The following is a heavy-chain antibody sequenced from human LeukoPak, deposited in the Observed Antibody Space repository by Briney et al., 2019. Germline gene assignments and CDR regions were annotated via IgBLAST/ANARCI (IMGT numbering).Heavy chain of an antibody. Sequence: SETLSLTCTVSGGSISDISYYWGWIRQPPGKDLEWIGGIHYRGSTSYKASLKSRVTISVDTSKNQFSLDLSSVTAADTAVYYCAACPWGRGSCFFDYWGQGTLVTVSS. CDR3: AACPWGRGSCFFDY. V-gene: IGHV4-39*01. CDR1: GGSISDISYY. D-gene: IGHD2-15*01. CDR2: IHYRGST. J-gene: IGHJ4*02.